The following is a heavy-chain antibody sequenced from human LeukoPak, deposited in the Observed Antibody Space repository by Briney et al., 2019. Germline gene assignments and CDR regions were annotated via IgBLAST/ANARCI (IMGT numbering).Heavy chain of an antibody. CDR2: ISYDGSNI. CDR1: GFTFRTYG. Sequence: PGGSLRLSCAASGFTFRTYGMQWVRQAPGKGLEWVAVISYDGSNIYYADFVKGRFTISRDNSKNTVYLQMKSLRADDTAVYYCAKEPIAVADYNWFDPWGQGTLVTVSS. J-gene: IGHJ5*02. V-gene: IGHV3-30*18. CDR3: AKEPIAVADYNWFDP. D-gene: IGHD6-13*01.